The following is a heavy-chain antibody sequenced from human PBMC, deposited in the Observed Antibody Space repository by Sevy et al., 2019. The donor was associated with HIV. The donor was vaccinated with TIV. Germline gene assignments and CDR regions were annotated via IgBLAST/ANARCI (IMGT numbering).Heavy chain of an antibody. CDR1: GFTFSDFG. CDR2: ISATGGKT. Sequence: GGSLRLSCAASGFTFSDFGMNWVRQAPGKGLEWVSVISATGGKTYYIDSVKGRFTISRDNAQNTLYLQMNSLRADDTAVYYCAKDYPHSGGSLSFRPTGHFDYWGQGTLVTVSS. D-gene: IGHD1-26*01. V-gene: IGHV3-23*01. J-gene: IGHJ4*02. CDR3: AKDYPHSGGSLSFRPTGHFDY.